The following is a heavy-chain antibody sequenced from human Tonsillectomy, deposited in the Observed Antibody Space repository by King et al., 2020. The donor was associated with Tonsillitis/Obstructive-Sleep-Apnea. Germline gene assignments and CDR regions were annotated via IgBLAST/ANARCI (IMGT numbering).Heavy chain of an antibody. CDR2: ISYDGSNK. V-gene: IGHV3-30*01. CDR1: GFNFSSCA. J-gene: IGHJ4*02. Sequence: VQLVESGGGVVQPGRSLRLSCAASGFNFSSCAMHWVRQAPGQGLEWVAVISYDGSNKYYADSVKGRFTISRDNSKNTLYLQMNSLRAEDTAVYYCATSYGDYEGFDYWGQGTLVTVSS. CDR3: ATSYGDYEGFDY. D-gene: IGHD4-17*01.